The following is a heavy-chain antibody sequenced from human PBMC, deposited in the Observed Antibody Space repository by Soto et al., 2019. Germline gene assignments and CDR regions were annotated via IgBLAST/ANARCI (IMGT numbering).Heavy chain of an antibody. Sequence: PSETLSLTCTVSGGSISSYYWIWIRQPPGKGLEWIGYISYSGSTNYNPSLKSRPTISVDTSKNQFSLKLRSVTAADTAVYYCARHGSSWGQGTLVTVSS. CDR1: GGSISSYY. V-gene: IGHV4-59*01. J-gene: IGHJ5*02. CDR2: ISYSGST. CDR3: ARHGSS.